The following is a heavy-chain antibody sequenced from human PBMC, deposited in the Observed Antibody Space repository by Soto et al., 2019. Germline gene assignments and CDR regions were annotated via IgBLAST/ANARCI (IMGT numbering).Heavy chain of an antibody. V-gene: IGHV4-34*02. CDR2: SSHSGTT. CDR1: GGSLSGYY. Sequence: QVQLQQWGAGLLKPSETLSLTCAVYGGSLSGYYWTWSRQPPGKGLEWIGESSHSGTTNYHPSLKSRVTISVDTPKNQFSLRLSSVTAADTAVYYCARANWFDPWGQGTLVTVSS. CDR3: ARANWFDP. J-gene: IGHJ5*02.